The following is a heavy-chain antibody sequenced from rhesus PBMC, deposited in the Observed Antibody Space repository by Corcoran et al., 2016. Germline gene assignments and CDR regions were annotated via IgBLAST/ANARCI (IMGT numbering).Heavy chain of an antibody. J-gene: IGHJ4*01. V-gene: IGHV4-99*01. CDR1: GYSISSGYY. CDR2: ISGSSGST. D-gene: IGHD3-3*01. CDR3: ARLDWFLYFDY. Sequence: QVQLQESGPGVVKPSETLSLTCAVSGYSISSGYYWGWIRKPPGQGLEYIGYISGSSGSTYYNPSLKSRVTISKDTSKNQFSLKLSSVTAADTAVYYCARLDWFLYFDYWGQGVLVTVSS.